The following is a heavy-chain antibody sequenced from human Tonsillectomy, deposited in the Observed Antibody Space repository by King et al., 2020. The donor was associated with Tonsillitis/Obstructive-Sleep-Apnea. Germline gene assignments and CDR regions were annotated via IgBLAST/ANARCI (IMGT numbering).Heavy chain of an antibody. J-gene: IGHJ4*02. CDR1: GFTFTIYA. D-gene: IGHD6-19*01. CDR2: ISSSGGSI. V-gene: IGHV3-23*04. CDR3: AKSEGSACRTPNDY. Sequence: VQLVESGGGLVQPGGSLRLSCAASGFTFTIYAMSWVRQAPGKGLEWVSSISSSGGSIYYAGSVKGRFTISRDNSKNTLYLQMNSLRAQDTAVYYCAKSEGSACRTPNDYWGQGTLVTVSS.